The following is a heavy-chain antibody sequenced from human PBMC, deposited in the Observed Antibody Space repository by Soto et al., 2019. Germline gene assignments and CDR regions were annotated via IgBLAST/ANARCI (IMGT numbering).Heavy chain of an antibody. D-gene: IGHD3-10*01. Sequence: EVPLVESGGGLVQPGGSLRLSCVASGFTFSPYDMHWVRQVTGKGLEWVSAIGTTGDTYYPASVKGRFTISREDAKSTLYLQMNSLRAGDTAVYYCARDATYGSGGGPDWYFDLWGRGTLVTVSS. CDR3: ARDATYGSGGGPDWYFDL. J-gene: IGHJ2*01. V-gene: IGHV3-13*04. CDR2: IGTTGDT. CDR1: GFTFSPYD.